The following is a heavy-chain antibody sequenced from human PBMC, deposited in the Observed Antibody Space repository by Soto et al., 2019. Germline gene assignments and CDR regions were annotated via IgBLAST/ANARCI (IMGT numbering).Heavy chain of an antibody. CDR1: GASISNYY. CDR3: AQTTGWPGFDY. V-gene: IGHV4-59*01. D-gene: IGHD6-19*01. CDR2: IYNGEST. J-gene: IGHJ4*02. Sequence: QVQLQESGPGLVKPSETMSLTCTASGASISNYYWNWIRQPPGKGLEWIGHIYNGESTNYNPSLTSRVTISVDTSKNQFSLKLGSVTAADTAVYYCAQTTGWPGFDYWGQGTLVTVSS.